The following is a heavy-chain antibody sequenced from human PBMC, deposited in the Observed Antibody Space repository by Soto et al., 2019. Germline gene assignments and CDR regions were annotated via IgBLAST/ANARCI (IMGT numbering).Heavy chain of an antibody. V-gene: IGHV3-23*01. CDR1: GFTFSSYA. Sequence: GGSLRLSCAASGFTFSSYAMSWVRQAPGKGLEWVSAISGSGGSTYYADSVKGRFTISRDNSKNTLYLQMNSLRAEDTAVYYCAKVPPYYDFWSGYYNDYWGQGTLVTVSS. CDR3: AKVPPYYDFWSGYYNDY. J-gene: IGHJ4*02. D-gene: IGHD3-3*01. CDR2: ISGSGGST.